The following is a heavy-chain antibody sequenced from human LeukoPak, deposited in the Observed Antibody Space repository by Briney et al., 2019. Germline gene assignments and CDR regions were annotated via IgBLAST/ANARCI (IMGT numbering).Heavy chain of an antibody. V-gene: IGHV3-74*01. CDR1: GFTFRGYG. Sequence: LTGGSLRLSCAASGFTFRGYGMHWVRQTPGKGLEWVSAIETDGRATAHADSVEGRFSISRDNAKNILYLQMNSLRVEDTAVYYCARGGGYRLDYWGQGTLVTVSS. J-gene: IGHJ4*02. CDR2: IETDGRAT. CDR3: ARGGGYRLDY. D-gene: IGHD6-25*01.